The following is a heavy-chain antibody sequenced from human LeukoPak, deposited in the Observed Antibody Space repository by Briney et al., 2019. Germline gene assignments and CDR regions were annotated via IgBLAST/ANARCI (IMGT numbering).Heavy chain of an antibody. CDR2: ISAYNGNT. V-gene: IGHV1-18*01. J-gene: IGHJ4*02. D-gene: IGHD3-3*01. CDR3: ARVRPPSGYDFWSGYPPYYFDY. Sequence: ASVEVSCKASGYTFTSYGISWVRQAPGQGLEWMGWISAYNGNTNYAQKLQGRVTMTTDTSTSTAYMELRSLRSDDTAVYYCARVRPPSGYDFWSGYPPYYFDYWGQGTLVTVSS. CDR1: GYTFTSYG.